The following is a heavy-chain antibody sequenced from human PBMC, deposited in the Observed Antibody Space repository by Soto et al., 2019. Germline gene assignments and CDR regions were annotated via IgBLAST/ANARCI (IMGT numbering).Heavy chain of an antibody. J-gene: IGHJ4*02. D-gene: IGHD2-15*01. Sequence: QVQLQQWGAGLLKPSETLSLTSAVYGGSFSGYYWSWIRQPPGKGLEWIGEINHSGSTNYNPSLKSLVTISVDTSKNQFSLMLGSVTAADTAVYYCARGNKDIVVVVAATPGSPLDYWGQGTLVTVFS. CDR3: ARGNKDIVVVVAATPGSPLDY. V-gene: IGHV4-34*01. CDR1: GGSFSGYY. CDR2: INHSGST.